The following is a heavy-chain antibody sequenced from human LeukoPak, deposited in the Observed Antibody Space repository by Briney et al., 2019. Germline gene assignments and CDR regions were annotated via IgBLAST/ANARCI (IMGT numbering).Heavy chain of an antibody. CDR1: GGSISSGDYY. Sequence: PSETLSLTCTVSGGSISSGDYYWSWIRQPPGKGLEWIGEINHSGSTNYNPSLKSRVTISVDTSKNQFSLKLSSVTAADTAVYYCARGRRFARYDFWSGYYYENFDYWGQGTLVTVSS. CDR3: ARGRRFARYDFWSGYYYENFDY. J-gene: IGHJ4*02. D-gene: IGHD3-3*01. V-gene: IGHV4-39*07. CDR2: INHSGST.